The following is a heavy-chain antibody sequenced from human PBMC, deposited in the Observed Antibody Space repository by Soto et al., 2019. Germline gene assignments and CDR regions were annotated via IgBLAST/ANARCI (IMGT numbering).Heavy chain of an antibody. CDR1: GGSISSGGYY. CDR3: ARGSYGDYIGWFDP. V-gene: IGHV4-31*03. D-gene: IGHD4-17*01. CDR2: IYYSGST. J-gene: IGHJ5*02. Sequence: QVQLQESGPGLVKPSQTLSLTCTVSGGSISSGGYYWSWIRQHPGKGLEWIGYIYYSGSTYYNPSLKSRVTISVDTSENQYSLKLSSVTAADTAVYYCARGSYGDYIGWFDPWGQGTLVTVSS.